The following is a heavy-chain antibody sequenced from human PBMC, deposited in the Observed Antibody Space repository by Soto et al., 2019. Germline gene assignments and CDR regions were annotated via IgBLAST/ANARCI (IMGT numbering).Heavy chain of an antibody. CDR2: ITGSGDLT. CDR3: AREERFNSGYYYVTGDFYYHALHV. Sequence: GALRRSCAAPGCTFSSYTFHWGRQAPGKGLEWVSCITGSGDLTHYAESVQGRSTISRDQSRNMLYLQMKSLRVEDTAVYYCAREERFNSGYYYVTGDFYYHALHVWRQGTTVTLYS. CDR1: GCTFSSYT. V-gene: IGHV3-23*01. J-gene: IGHJ6*02. D-gene: IGHD3-22*01.